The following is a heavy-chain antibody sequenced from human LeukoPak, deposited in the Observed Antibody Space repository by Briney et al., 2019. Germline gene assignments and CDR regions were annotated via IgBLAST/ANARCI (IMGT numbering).Heavy chain of an antibody. J-gene: IGHJ4*02. V-gene: IGHV3-23*01. CDR2: ISGSGGST. CDR1: GFTFSSYA. CDR3: AKGTYDFWSGYYLDY. D-gene: IGHD3-3*01. Sequence: GGSLRLSCAASGFTFSSYAMSWVRRAPGKGLEWVSAISGSGGSTYYADSMKGRFTISRDNSKNTLYLQMNSLRAEDTAVYYCAKGTYDFWSGYYLDYWGQGTLVTVSS.